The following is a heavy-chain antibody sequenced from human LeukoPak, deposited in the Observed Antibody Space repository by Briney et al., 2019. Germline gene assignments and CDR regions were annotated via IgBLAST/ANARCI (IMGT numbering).Heavy chain of an antibody. CDR3: ARGGQRQKEF. Sequence: GGSLRLSCAASGFTFSNYRMTWVRQSPGKGLEWVAIIKHDGSDKYCVDSVKGRFTISRDNAKNSLYLQMSSLRAEDTAVYSCARGGQRQKEFWGQGTLVTVSS. D-gene: IGHD1-1*01. CDR2: IKHDGSDK. V-gene: IGHV3-7*01. CDR1: GFTFSNYR. J-gene: IGHJ4*02.